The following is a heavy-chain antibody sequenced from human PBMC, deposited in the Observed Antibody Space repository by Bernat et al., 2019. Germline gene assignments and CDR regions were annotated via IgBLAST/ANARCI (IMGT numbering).Heavy chain of an antibody. CDR3: AKDSSSSWYRDFYY. CDR1: GFTFDDYA. CDR2: ISWNSGSI. J-gene: IGHJ4*02. V-gene: IGHV3-9*01. Sequence: EVQLVESGGGLVQPGRSLRLSCAASGFTFDDYAMHWVRQAPGKGLEWVSGISWNSGSIGYADSVKGRFTISRDNAKNSLYLQMNSLRAEDTALYYCAKDSSSSWYRDFYYWGQGTLVTVSS. D-gene: IGHD6-13*01.